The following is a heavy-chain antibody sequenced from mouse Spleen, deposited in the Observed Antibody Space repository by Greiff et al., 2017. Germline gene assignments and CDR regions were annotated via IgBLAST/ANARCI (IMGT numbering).Heavy chain of an antibody. V-gene: IGHV1-64*01. J-gene: IGHJ2*01. CDR2: IHPNSGST. D-gene: IGHD2-4*01. Sequence: QVQLQQPGAELVKPGASVKLSCKASGYTFTSYWMHWVKQRPGQGLEWIGMIHPNSGSTNYNEKFKSKATLTVDKSSSTAYMQLSSLTSEDSAVYYCARRDYYDYDGAGFNYWGQGTTLTVSS. CDR3: ARRDYYDYDGAGFNY. CDR1: GYTFTSYW.